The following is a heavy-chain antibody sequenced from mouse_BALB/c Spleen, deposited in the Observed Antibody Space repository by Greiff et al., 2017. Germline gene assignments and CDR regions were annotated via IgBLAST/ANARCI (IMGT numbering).Heavy chain of an antibody. V-gene: IGHV5-6-5*01. J-gene: IGHJ3*01. CDR2: ISSGGST. Sequence: EVHLVESGGGLVQPGGSRKLSCAASGFTFSSYAMSWVRQTPEKRLEWVASISSGGSTYYPDSVKGRFTISRDNARNILYLQMSSLRSEDTAMYYCARDLYYDYDEEFDDWGQGTLVTVSA. CDR3: ARDLYYDYDEEFDD. D-gene: IGHD2-4*01. CDR1: GFTFSSYA.